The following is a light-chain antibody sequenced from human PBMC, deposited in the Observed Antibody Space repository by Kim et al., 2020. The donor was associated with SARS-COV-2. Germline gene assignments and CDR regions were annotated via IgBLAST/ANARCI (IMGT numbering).Light chain of an antibody. CDR3: LQDYTYPWT. CDR1: QAIRNN. Sequence: AIQMTQSPSSLSASVGDRVTITCRASQAIRNNLGWYQQKPGKAPNLLIYGASTLQSGVPSRFSGSGSGTDFTLTISSLQAEDFATYYCLQDYTYPWTFGQGTKVDIK. V-gene: IGKV1-6*01. J-gene: IGKJ1*01. CDR2: GAS.